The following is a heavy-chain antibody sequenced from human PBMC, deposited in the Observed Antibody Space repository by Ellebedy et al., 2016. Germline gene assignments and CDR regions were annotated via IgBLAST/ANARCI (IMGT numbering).Heavy chain of an antibody. D-gene: IGHD6-19*01. Sequence: SETLSLTCTVSGGSISSYYWGWIRQSPGKGLEWIGEIYHSGSTNYNPSLKSRVTISVDKSKNQFSLKLSSVTAADTAVYYCATRQTVAGTFYYWGQGTLVTVSS. J-gene: IGHJ4*02. CDR2: IYHSGST. V-gene: IGHV4-59*12. CDR1: GGSISSYY. CDR3: ATRQTVAGTFYY.